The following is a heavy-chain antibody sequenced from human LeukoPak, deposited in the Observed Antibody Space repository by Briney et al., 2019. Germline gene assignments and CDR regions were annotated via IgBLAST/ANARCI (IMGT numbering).Heavy chain of an antibody. CDR1: GFTFSSYG. J-gene: IGHJ4*02. V-gene: IGHV3-33*06. D-gene: IGHD5-12*01. CDR3: AKDSGYDRAPFDY. Sequence: PGRSLRLSCAASGFTFSSYGMHWARQAPGKGLEWVAVTWYDGSNKYYADSVKGRFTISRDNSKNTLYLQMNSLRAEDTSVYYCAKDSGYDRAPFDYWGQGTLVTVSS. CDR2: TWYDGSNK.